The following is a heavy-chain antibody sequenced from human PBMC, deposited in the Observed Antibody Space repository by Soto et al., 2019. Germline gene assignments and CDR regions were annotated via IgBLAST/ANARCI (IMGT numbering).Heavy chain of an antibody. CDR3: ARGRAAENTYYYYYYGMDV. J-gene: IGHJ6*02. Sequence: PSETLSLTCAVYGGSFSGYYWRWIRQPPGKGLEWIGEINHSGSTNYNPSLKSRVTISVDTSKNQFSLKLSSVTAADTAVYYCARGRAAENTYYYYYYGMDVWGQRCTVPVSS. CDR1: GGSFSGYY. CDR2: INHSGST. V-gene: IGHV4-34*01. D-gene: IGHD6-13*01.